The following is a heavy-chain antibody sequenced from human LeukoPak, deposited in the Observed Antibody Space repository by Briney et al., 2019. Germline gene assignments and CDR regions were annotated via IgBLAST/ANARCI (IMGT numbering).Heavy chain of an antibody. D-gene: IGHD1-26*01. Sequence: ASVKVSCKASGYTFTSYDMNWVRQATGQGLEWMGWMNPNSGNTGYAQKFQGRVTITRNTSISTAYMELSSLRSEDTAVYYCARSYSGSYQSDYWGQGTLVTVSS. V-gene: IGHV1-8*03. CDR2: MNPNSGNT. J-gene: IGHJ4*02. CDR3: ARSYSGSYQSDY. CDR1: GYTFTSYD.